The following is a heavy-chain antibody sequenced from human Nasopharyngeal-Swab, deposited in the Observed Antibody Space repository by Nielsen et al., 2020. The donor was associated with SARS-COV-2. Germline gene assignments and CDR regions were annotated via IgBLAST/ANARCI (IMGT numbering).Heavy chain of an antibody. Sequence: GVLRLSCAASGFTFSSYAMSWVRQAPGKGLEWVSAISGSGGSTYYADSVKGRFTISRDNAKNSLYLQMDSLRAEDTAVYYCARSSLSGFDYWGQGTLVTVSS. V-gene: IGHV3-23*01. CDR3: ARSSLSGFDY. CDR2: ISGSGGST. J-gene: IGHJ4*02. D-gene: IGHD2/OR15-2a*01. CDR1: GFTFSSYA.